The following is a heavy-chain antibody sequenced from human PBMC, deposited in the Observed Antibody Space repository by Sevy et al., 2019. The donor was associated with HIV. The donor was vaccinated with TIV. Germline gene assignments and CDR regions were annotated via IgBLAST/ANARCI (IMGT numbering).Heavy chain of an antibody. CDR2: ISAYNGNT. D-gene: IGHD1-26*01. CDR3: ARHHVVGATPHPDFDY. Sequence: ASVKVSCKASGYTFTSYGISWVRQAPGQGLEWMGWISAYNGNTNYPQKLQGRVTMTTDTSTSTAYMELRSLRSDDTAVYYCARHHVVGATPHPDFDYWGQGTLVTVSS. V-gene: IGHV1-18*04. CDR1: GYTFTSYG. J-gene: IGHJ4*02.